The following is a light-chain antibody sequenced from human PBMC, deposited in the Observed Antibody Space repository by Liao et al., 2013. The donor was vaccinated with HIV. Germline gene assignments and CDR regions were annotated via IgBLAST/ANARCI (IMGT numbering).Light chain of an antibody. CDR3: QAWDSSAVT. CDR2: QDT. Sequence: SYELTQPPSVSVSPGQTASITCSGDKLGDKYACWYQQKPGQSPVLVIYQDTKRPSGIPERFSGSNSGNTATLTISETQALDEADYYCQAWDSSAVTFGGGTKLTVL. CDR1: KLGDKY. V-gene: IGLV3-1*01. J-gene: IGLJ2*01.